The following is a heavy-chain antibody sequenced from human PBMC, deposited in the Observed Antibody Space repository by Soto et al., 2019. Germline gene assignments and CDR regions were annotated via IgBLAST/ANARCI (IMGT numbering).Heavy chain of an antibody. J-gene: IGHJ4*02. CDR1: GFSLSYFG. Sequence: GGSLRLSCAASGFSLSYFGMHWVRQAPGKGLEWVAFMSYDGRSQYFGDSVKGRFTISRDTSKNTLYLQMDSLRVEDTAVYFCAKPAHYYYNFWIVYSHFVSWGRALPVSVPP. V-gene: IGHV3-30*18. CDR2: MSYDGRSQ. D-gene: IGHD3-3*01. CDR3: AKPAHYYYNFWIVYSHFVS.